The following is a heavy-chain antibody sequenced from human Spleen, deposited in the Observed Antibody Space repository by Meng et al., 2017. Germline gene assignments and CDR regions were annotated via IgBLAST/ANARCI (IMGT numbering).Heavy chain of an antibody. CDR3: ASQIDYGDYVFDY. D-gene: IGHD4-17*01. CDR2: IYHSGST. Sequence: GSLRLSCAVSGYSISSGYYWGWIRQPPGKGLEWIGSIYHSGSTYYNPSLKSRVTISVDTSKNQFSLKLSSMTAADTAVYYCASQIDYGDYVFDYWGQGTLVTVSS. J-gene: IGHJ4*02. V-gene: IGHV4-38-2*01. CDR1: GYSISSGYY.